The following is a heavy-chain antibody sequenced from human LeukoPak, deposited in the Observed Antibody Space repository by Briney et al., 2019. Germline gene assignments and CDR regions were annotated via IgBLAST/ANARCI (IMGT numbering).Heavy chain of an antibody. D-gene: IGHD4-17*01. Sequence: SETLSLTCTVSGGSISSSSYYWGWIRQPPGKGLEWIGSIYYSGSTYYNPSLKSRVTISVDTSKNQFSLKLSSVTAADTAVYYCASYSIYGDPGATFDYWGQGTLVTVSS. J-gene: IGHJ4*02. CDR3: ASYSIYGDPGATFDY. V-gene: IGHV4-39*07. CDR1: GGSISSSSYY. CDR2: IYYSGST.